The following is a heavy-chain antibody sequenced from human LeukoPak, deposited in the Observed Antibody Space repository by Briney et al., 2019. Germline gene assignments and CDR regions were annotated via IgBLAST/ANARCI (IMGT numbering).Heavy chain of an antibody. Sequence: PGRSLRLSCAASGFTFSSYGMHWVRQAPGKGLEWVAVISYDGSNKYCADSVKGRFTIPRDNSKNTLYLQMNSLRAEDTAVYYCAKDRAGVVVPAAWDLDYWGQGTLVTVSS. CDR3: AKDRAGVVVPAAWDLDY. D-gene: IGHD2-2*01. CDR2: ISYDGSNK. CDR1: GFTFSSYG. V-gene: IGHV3-30*18. J-gene: IGHJ4*02.